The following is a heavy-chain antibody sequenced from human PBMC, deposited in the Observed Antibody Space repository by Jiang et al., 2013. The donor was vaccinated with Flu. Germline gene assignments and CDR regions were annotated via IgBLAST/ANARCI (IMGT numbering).Heavy chain of an antibody. CDR3: ARGRDRREFYYDSSGYYFDY. Sequence: LEWVSVIYSGGSTYYADSVKGRFTISRDNSKNTLYLQMNSLRAEDTAVYYCARGRDRREFYYDSSGYYFDYWGQGTLVTVSS. V-gene: IGHV3-66*01. J-gene: IGHJ4*02. D-gene: IGHD3-22*01. CDR2: IYSGGST.